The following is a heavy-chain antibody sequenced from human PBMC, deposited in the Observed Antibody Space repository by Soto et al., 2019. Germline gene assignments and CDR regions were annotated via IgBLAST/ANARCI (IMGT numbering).Heavy chain of an antibody. D-gene: IGHD3-16*02. CDR3: AKDLENLYDYVWGSYRDPYGMDV. J-gene: IGHJ6*02. Sequence: EVQLVESEGGLVQPGRSLRLSCAASGFTFDDYAMHWVRQAPGKGLEWVSGISWNSGSIGYADSVKGRFTISRDNAKNSLYLQMNSLRAEDTALYYCAKDLENLYDYVWGSYRDPYGMDVWGQGTTVTVSS. CDR2: ISWNSGSI. V-gene: IGHV3-9*01. CDR1: GFTFDDYA.